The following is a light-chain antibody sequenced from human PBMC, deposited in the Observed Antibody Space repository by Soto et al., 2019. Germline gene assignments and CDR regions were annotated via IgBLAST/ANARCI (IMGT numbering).Light chain of an antibody. Sequence: DIVMTQSPDSLAVSLGERATINCKSSQSVLYSSNNKNYLAWYQQKPGQPPKLLIYWASTRESGVPDRFSGSGSGIDFTLTISSLQAEDVAVYYCQQYYSIPLTFGGGTKVDIK. V-gene: IGKV4-1*01. CDR2: WAS. CDR1: QSVLYSSNNKNY. CDR3: QQYYSIPLT. J-gene: IGKJ4*01.